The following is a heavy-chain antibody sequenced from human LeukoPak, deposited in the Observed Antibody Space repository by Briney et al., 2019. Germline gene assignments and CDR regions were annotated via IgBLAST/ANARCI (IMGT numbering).Heavy chain of an antibody. V-gene: IGHV1-2*02. Sequence: ASVTVSFKASGYTFTVYYMHWVRQAPGQGLEWMGWINPNSGGTNYSQKFQGRVTMTRDTSISTAYMELSRLRSDDTAVYYCARGMQWLGLRYYYMDVWGKGTTVTVSS. CDR1: GYTFTVYY. CDR3: ARGMQWLGLRYYYMDV. CDR2: INPNSGGT. J-gene: IGHJ6*03. D-gene: IGHD6-19*01.